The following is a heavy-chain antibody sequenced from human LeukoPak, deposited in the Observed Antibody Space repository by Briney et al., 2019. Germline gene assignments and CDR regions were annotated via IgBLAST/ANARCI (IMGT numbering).Heavy chain of an antibody. J-gene: IGHJ4*02. Sequence: ASVNVSCKVSGYTLTELSMHWVRPAPGKGLEWMGGFDPEDGETIYAQKFQGRVTMTEDTSTDTAYMELNSLTSDDTAVYYCARQPGVRASSPNDYWGQGTLVTVSS. D-gene: IGHD6-13*01. CDR1: GYTLTELS. V-gene: IGHV1-24*01. CDR2: FDPEDGET. CDR3: ARQPGVRASSPNDY.